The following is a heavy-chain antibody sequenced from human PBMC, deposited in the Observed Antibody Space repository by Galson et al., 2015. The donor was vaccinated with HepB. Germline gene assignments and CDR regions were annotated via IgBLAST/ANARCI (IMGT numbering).Heavy chain of an antibody. Sequence: SVKVSCKASGYTFTGYYMHWVRQAPGQGLEWMGWINPNSGGTNYAQKFQGWVTMTRDTSISTAYMELSRLRSDDTAVYYCARGGYGDYVWDYYYGMDVWGQGTTVTVSS. CDR3: ARGGYGDYVWDYYYGMDV. J-gene: IGHJ6*02. CDR2: INPNSGGT. V-gene: IGHV1-2*04. D-gene: IGHD4-17*01. CDR1: GYTFTGYY.